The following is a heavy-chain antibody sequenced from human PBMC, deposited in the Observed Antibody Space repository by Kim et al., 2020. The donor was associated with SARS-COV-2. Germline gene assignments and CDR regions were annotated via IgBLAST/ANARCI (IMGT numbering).Heavy chain of an antibody. V-gene: IGHV3-30*18. Sequence: GGSLRLSCAASGFTFSSYGMHWVRQAPGKGLEWVAVISYDGSNKYYADSVKGRFTISRDNSKNTLYLQMNSLRAEDTAVYYCAKDRYGGNSGWFDPWGQGTLVTVSS. CDR2: ISYDGSNK. CDR3: AKDRYGGNSGWFDP. CDR1: GFTFSSYG. D-gene: IGHD4-17*01. J-gene: IGHJ5*02.